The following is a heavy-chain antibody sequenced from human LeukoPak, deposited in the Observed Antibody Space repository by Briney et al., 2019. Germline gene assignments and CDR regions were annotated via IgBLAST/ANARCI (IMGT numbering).Heavy chain of an antibody. Sequence: ASVKVSCKASGGTFSSYAISWVRQAPGQELEWMGGIIPIFGTANYAQKFQGRVTITTDESTSTAYMELSSLRSEDTAVYYCARALRSSSYTYYYYMDVWGKGTTVTVSS. CDR1: GGTFSSYA. V-gene: IGHV1-69*05. D-gene: IGHD6-6*01. CDR3: ARALRSSSYTYYYYMDV. CDR2: IIPIFGTA. J-gene: IGHJ6*03.